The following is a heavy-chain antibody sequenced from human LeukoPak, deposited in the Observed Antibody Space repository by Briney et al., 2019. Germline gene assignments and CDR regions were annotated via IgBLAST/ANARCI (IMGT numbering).Heavy chain of an antibody. CDR3: ASSFYYDSRDY. V-gene: IGHV4-34*01. Sequence: SETLSLTCVVYGGSFSGYFWSWIRQPPGKGLEWIGEITPSGSTNYNPSLKSRVSISIDTSKKELSLRLTSVTAADSAVYYCASSFYYDSRDYWGQGTLVTV. CDR1: GGSFSGYF. J-gene: IGHJ4*02. D-gene: IGHD3-22*01. CDR2: ITPSGST.